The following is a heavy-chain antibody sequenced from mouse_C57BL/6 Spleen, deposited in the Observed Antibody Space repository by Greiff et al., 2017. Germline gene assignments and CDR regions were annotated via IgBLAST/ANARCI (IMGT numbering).Heavy chain of an antibody. CDR2: INPNNGGT. V-gene: IGHV1-26*01. D-gene: IGHD2-2*01. J-gene: IGHJ3*01. Sequence: EVQLQQSGPELVKPGASVKISCKASGYTFTDYYMNWVKQSHGKSLEWIGDINPNNGGTSYNQKFKDKATLTVDKSAITAYMELRSLTSEDSAVYYCARNGYLFAYWGQGTLVTVSA. CDR1: GYTFTDYY. CDR3: ARNGYLFAY.